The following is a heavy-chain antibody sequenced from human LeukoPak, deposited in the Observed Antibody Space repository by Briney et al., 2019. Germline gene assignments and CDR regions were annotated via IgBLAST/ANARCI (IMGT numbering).Heavy chain of an antibody. CDR1: GGSISSYY. Sequence: SETLSLTCTVSGGSISSYYWSWIRQPAGKGLEWIGRIYTSGSTNYNPSLKCRVTMSVDTSKNQFSLKLSSVTAADTAVYYCARERTGITIFGVVDYWGQGTLVTVSS. D-gene: IGHD3-3*01. CDR3: ARERTGITIFGVVDY. CDR2: IYTSGST. J-gene: IGHJ4*02. V-gene: IGHV4-4*07.